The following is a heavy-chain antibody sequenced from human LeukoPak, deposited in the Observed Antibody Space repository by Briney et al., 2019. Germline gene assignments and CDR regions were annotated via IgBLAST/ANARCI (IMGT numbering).Heavy chain of an antibody. Sequence: GGSLRLSCAASGFTFSSYSMNWVRQAPGKGLEWVSSISSSSSYIYYADSVKGRFTISRDNAKTSLYLQMNSLRAEDTAVYYCASQRITMVRGSFDYWGQGTLVTVSS. J-gene: IGHJ4*02. CDR2: ISSSSSYI. V-gene: IGHV3-21*01. D-gene: IGHD3-10*01. CDR3: ASQRITMVRGSFDY. CDR1: GFTFSSYS.